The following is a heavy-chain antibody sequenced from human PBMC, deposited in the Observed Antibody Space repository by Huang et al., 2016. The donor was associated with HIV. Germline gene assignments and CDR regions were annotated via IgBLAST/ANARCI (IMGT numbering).Heavy chain of an antibody. V-gene: IGHV1-24*01. CDR3: ATSTPDVGAGVLRSAFDI. J-gene: IGHJ3*02. CDR2: FGHEEGET. CDR1: GSTVSELS. D-gene: IGHD2-15*01. Sequence: QVQLVESGAELKKPGASVRVYCKVSGSTVSELSLPWVRKAPEKGLDWVGVFGHEEGETSYAQRVQGRVTMTEETSTDTAYMGLGSRRPEDTAVYYCATSTPDVGAGVLRSAFDIWGQGTMVTVSS.